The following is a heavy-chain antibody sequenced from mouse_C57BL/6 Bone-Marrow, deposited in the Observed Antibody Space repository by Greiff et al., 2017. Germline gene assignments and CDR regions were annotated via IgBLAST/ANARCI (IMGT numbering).Heavy chain of an antibody. Sequence: QVQLQQPGAELVRPGTSVKLSCKASGYTFTSYWMHWVKQRPGQGLEWIGVIDPSDSYTNYNQKFKGKATLTVDTSSSTAYMQLSSLTSEDSAVYDCATYQGYWGQGTLVTVSA. CDR1: GYTFTSYW. J-gene: IGHJ3*01. V-gene: IGHV1-59*01. CDR3: ATYQGY. D-gene: IGHD3-2*02. CDR2: IDPSDSYT.